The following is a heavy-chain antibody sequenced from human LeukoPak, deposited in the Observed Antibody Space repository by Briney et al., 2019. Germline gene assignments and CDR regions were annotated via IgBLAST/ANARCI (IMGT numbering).Heavy chain of an antibody. CDR3: AREDSSGWSY. V-gene: IGHV3-23*01. Sequence: SGGSLRLSCAASGFTFSSYAMSWVRQAPGKGLEWVSTISGSDDNTYYADSVKGRFTISRDNSKNTLYLQMNSLRAEDTAVYYCAREDSSGWSYWGQGTLVTVSS. CDR2: ISGSDDNT. J-gene: IGHJ4*02. D-gene: IGHD6-19*01. CDR1: GFTFSSYA.